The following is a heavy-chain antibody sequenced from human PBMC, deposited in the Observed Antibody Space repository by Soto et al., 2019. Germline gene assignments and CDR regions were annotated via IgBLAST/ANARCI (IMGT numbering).Heavy chain of an antibody. J-gene: IGHJ4*02. Sequence: PGGSLRLSCEASGFTFSSSWMHWVRQEPGKGLVWVSRINSDGSSTSQADSVKGRFTISRDNAKNTSYVQMNSLRAEDTAVYYCARGSSSRFDNWGQGTLVTVSS. CDR3: ARGSSSRFDN. CDR1: GFTFSSSW. V-gene: IGHV3-74*01. CDR2: INSDGSST. D-gene: IGHD6-13*01.